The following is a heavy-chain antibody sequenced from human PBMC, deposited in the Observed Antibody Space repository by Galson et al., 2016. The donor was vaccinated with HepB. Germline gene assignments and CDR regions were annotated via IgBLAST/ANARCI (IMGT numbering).Heavy chain of an antibody. J-gene: IGHJ6*02. V-gene: IGHV3-33*01. Sequence: SLRLSCAASGFTFSNYAMHWVRQAPGMGLEWVALIWYDGSNKYYADSVKGRFTISRDNSKYTLYLQMNSLRAEDTAVYFCARPIRPYYYYFVRDVWGQGTTVTVSS. CDR3: ARPIRPYYYYFVRDV. CDR1: GFTFSNYA. CDR2: IWYDGSNK.